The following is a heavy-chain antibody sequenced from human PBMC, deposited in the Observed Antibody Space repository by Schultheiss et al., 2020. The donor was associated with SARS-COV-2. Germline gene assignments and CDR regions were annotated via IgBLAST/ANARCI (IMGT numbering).Heavy chain of an antibody. CDR2: INSDGIST. D-gene: IGHD3-16*01. J-gene: IGHJ4*02. CDR1: GGSISSGYY. CDR3: AKERGGGGRGPFDS. Sequence: LSLTCTVSGGSISSGYYWGWIRQPPGKGLVWVSRINSDGISTSYADSVKGRFTISRDTSKNTLDLQMTSLRAEDTAMYYCAKERGGGGRGPFDSWGQGTLVTVSS. V-gene: IGHV3-74*01.